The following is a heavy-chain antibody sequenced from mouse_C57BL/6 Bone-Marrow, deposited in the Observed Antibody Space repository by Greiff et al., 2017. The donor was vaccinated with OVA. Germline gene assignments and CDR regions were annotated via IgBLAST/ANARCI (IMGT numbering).Heavy chain of an antibody. CDR2: IHPNSGST. CDR1: GYTFTSYW. CDR3: ARDSRIYYYGTWYFYV. Sequence: QVQLQQPGAELVKPGASVKLSCKASGYTFTSYWMHWVKQRPGQGLEWIGMIHPNSGSTNYNEKFKSKATLTVDKSSSTAYMQLSSLTSEDSAVYYCARDSRIYYYGTWYFYVWGTGTTVTVSS. D-gene: IGHD1-1*01. V-gene: IGHV1-64*01. J-gene: IGHJ1*03.